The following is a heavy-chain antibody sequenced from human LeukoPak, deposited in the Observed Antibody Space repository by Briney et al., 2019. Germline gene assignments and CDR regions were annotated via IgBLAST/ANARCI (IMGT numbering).Heavy chain of an antibody. CDR3: ARDTNYYDSSGYYSGSDFDY. D-gene: IGHD3-22*01. J-gene: IGHJ4*02. CDR1: GFTFSSYS. V-gene: IGHV3-21*04. Sequence: GGSLRLSCAASGFTFSSYSMNWVRQAPGKGLEWVSSITSSTNYIYYADSVKGRFTISRDDAKNTLYLQMHSLRAEDTAVYYCARDTNYYDSSGYYSGSDFDYWGQGTLVTVSS. CDR2: ITSSTNYI.